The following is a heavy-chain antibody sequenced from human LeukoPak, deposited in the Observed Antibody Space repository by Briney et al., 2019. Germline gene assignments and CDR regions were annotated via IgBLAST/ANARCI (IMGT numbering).Heavy chain of an antibody. CDR2: IHHSGST. J-gene: IGHJ4*02. CDR3: ARGGYDILTYYFDY. D-gene: IGHD3-9*01. V-gene: IGHV4-38-2*02. Sequence: SETLSLTCIVSGYSISSGYYWGWIRQPPGKGLEWIGNIHHSGSTYYNPSLKSRVTISVDTSKNQLSLKLSSVTAADTAVYYCARGGYDILTYYFDYWGQGTLVTVSS. CDR1: GYSISSGYY.